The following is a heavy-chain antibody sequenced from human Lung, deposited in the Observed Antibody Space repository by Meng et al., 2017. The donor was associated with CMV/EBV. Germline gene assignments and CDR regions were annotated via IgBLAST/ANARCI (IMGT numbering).Heavy chain of an antibody. CDR1: GYTFTGDY. D-gene: IGHD3-3*01. CDR2: IDPKSGDT. V-gene: IGHV1-2*02. Sequence: ASVKVSCKASGYTFTGDYLHWVRQAPGQGLEWMASIDPKSGDTKFAQKFQGRVTMTRDTSISTLYMQLSTLRSDDTAVYYCAKEESGYYDALDIWGQGTMVTV. CDR3: AKEESGYYDALDI. J-gene: IGHJ3*02.